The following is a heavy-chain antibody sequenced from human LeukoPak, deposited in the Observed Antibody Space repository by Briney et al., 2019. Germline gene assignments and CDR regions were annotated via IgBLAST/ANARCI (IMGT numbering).Heavy chain of an antibody. D-gene: IGHD1-26*01. Sequence: GGSLRLSCAASGFTFDDYAMHWVRQAPGKGLEWVSGISWNSGSISYADSVKGRFTISRDNAKNSLYLQMNSLRAEDTALYYCAKSQWELLGGVDYWGQGTLVTVSS. CDR2: ISWNSGSI. CDR1: GFTFDDYA. CDR3: AKSQWELLGGVDY. J-gene: IGHJ4*02. V-gene: IGHV3-9*01.